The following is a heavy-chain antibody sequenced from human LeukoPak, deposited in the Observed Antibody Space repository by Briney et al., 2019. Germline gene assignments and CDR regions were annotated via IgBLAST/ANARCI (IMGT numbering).Heavy chain of an antibody. J-gene: IGHJ5*02. CDR3: AREINKWFDP. CDR1: GFTFSSHW. CDR2: ISPDGSTT. Sequence: GGSLRLPCAASGFTFSSHWMHWVRQAPGKGLVWVSRISPDGSTTKNADSVKGRFTISRDNARSTLFLQLNSLRAEDTAVYYCAREINKWFDPWGQGTLVTASS. V-gene: IGHV3-74*03.